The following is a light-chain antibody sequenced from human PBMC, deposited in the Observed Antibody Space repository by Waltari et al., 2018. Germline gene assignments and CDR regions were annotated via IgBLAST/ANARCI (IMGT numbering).Light chain of an antibody. CDR1: QSVLYSSNNKNY. CDR2: WAS. V-gene: IGKV4-1*01. CDR3: QQYYSTPRT. J-gene: IGKJ1*01. Sequence: DIVMTQSPDSLAVSLGERATINCKSSQSVLYSSNNKNYLAWYQQKPGQPPKLLIYWASTRESGVPDRFXXSGSGTDFTLTISSLQAEDVAVYYCQQYYSTPRTFGQGTKVEIK.